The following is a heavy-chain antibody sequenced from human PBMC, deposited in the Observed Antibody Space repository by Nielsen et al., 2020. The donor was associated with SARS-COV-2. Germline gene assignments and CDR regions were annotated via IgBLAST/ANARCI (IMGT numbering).Heavy chain of an antibody. CDR2: IYYSGST. V-gene: IGHV4-59*12. D-gene: IGHD3-9*01. J-gene: IGHJ4*02. CDR3: ASCSPFYYDILTGYCYFDY. Sequence: WIRQPPGKGLEWIGYIYYSGSTNYNPSLKSRVTISVDTSKNQFSLKLSSVTAADTAVYYCASCSPFYYDILTGYCYFDYWGQGTLVTVSS.